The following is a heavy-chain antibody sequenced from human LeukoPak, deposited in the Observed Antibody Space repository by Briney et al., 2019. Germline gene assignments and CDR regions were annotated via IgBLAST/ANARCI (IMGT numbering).Heavy chain of an antibody. CDR1: GFTFSSYA. D-gene: IGHD2-21*02. CDR2: ISGSGGST. V-gene: IGHV3-23*01. Sequence: GRSLRLSCAASGFTFSSYAMSWVRQAPGRGLEWVSAISGSGGSTYYADSVKGRFTISRDNSKNTLYLQMNSLRAEDTAVYYCAKEWIVVVTEGFWDYWGQGTLVTVSS. CDR3: AKEWIVVVTEGFWDY. J-gene: IGHJ4*02.